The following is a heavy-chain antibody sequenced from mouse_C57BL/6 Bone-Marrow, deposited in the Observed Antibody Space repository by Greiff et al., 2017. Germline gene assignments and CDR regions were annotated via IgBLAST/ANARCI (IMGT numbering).Heavy chain of an antibody. CDR1: GYTFTSYW. CDR3: TRGGQRYFDD. D-gene: IGHD1-1*01. Sequence: VQLQQSGTVLARPGASVKMSCKTSGYTFTSYWMHWVKQRPGQGLEWIGAIYPGNSDTSYNQKFKGKAKLTAATSASTAYMELSSLTNEYAAVYYGTRGGQRYFDDWGTGTTLTVSS. CDR2: IYPGNSDT. J-gene: IGHJ2*01. V-gene: IGHV1-5*01.